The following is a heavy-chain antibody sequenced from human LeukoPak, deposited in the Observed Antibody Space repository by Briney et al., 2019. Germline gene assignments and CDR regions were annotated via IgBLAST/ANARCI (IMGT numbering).Heavy chain of an antibody. CDR1: GFTFSDYY. CDR2: ISSSGSTI. J-gene: IGHJ4*02. Sequence: GGSLRLSCAASGFTFSDYYMSWIRQAPGQGLEWVSYISSSGSTIYYADSVKGRFTISRDNAKNSLYLQMNSLRAEDTAVYYCARGYSSSSKTYYFDYWGQGTLVTVSS. V-gene: IGHV3-11*04. CDR3: ARGYSSSSKTYYFDY. D-gene: IGHD6-6*01.